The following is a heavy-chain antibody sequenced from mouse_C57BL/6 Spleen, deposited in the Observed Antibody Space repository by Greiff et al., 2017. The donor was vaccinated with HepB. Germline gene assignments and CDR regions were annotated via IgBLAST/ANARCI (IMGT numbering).Heavy chain of an antibody. V-gene: IGHV6-3*01. Sequence: EVKLVESGGGLVQPGGSMKLSCVASGFTFSNYWMNWVRQSPEKGLEWVAQIRLKSDNYATHYAESVKGRFTISRDDSKSSVYLQMNNLRAEDTGIYYCTDGSSGWYFDVWGTGTTVTVSS. CDR1: GFTFSNYW. CDR2: IRLKSDNYAT. CDR3: TDGSSGWYFDV. J-gene: IGHJ1*03. D-gene: IGHD1-1*01.